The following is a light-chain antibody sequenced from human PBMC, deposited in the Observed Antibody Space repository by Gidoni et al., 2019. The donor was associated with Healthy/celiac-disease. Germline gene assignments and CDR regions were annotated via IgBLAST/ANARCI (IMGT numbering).Light chain of an antibody. CDR2: GAS. J-gene: IGKJ1*01. Sequence: EIVMTQSPATLSVSPGERATLSCRASQSVSSNLAWYQQKPGQAPRLLIYGASTRATGIPARFSGSGSGTEFTLTISSLQSEDFAVYYCQQYTNWPTTFXXXTKVEIK. V-gene: IGKV3-15*01. CDR3: QQYTNWPTT. CDR1: QSVSSN.